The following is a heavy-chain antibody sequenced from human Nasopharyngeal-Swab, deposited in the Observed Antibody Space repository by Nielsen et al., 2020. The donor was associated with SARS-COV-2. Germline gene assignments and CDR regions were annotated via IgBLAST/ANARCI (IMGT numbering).Heavy chain of an antibody. J-gene: IGHJ6*02. CDR1: GFTFRPST. D-gene: IGHD3-3*01. Sequence: GESLKISCAASGFTFRPSTMSWVRQAPGQGLEWVSSISSVVHYIYYADSVKGRFTISRDNAKNSLYLQMNSLRAEDTAVYYCARDGLDYDFWSAYFMDVWGQGTTVTVSS. CDR2: ISSVVHYI. CDR3: ARDGLDYDFWSAYFMDV. V-gene: IGHV3-21*01.